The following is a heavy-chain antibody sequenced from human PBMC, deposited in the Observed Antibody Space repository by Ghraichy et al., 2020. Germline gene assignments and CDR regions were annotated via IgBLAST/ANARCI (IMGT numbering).Heavy chain of an antibody. Sequence: GGSLRLSCAASGFTFSSYWMHWVRQAPGKGLVWVSRINSDGSSTSYADSVKGRFTISRDNAKNTLYLQMNSVRVEDTAVYYCASQSPSIAYWGQGTLVTVSS. CDR2: INSDGSST. CDR1: GFTFSSYW. V-gene: IGHV3-74*01. CDR3: ASQSPSIAY. J-gene: IGHJ4*02.